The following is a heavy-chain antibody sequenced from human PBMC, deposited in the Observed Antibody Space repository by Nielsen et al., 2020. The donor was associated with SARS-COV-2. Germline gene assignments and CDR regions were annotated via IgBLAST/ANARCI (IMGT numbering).Heavy chain of an antibody. D-gene: IGHD6-19*01. Sequence: GESLKISCKGSGSSFTSYWISWVRQMPGKGLEWMGRIDPSDSYTNYSPSFQGHVTISADKSISTAYLQWSSLKASDTAMYYCASIAVAGIYDAFDIWGQGTMVTVSS. CDR1: GSSFTSYW. CDR3: ASIAVAGIYDAFDI. V-gene: IGHV5-10-1*01. J-gene: IGHJ3*02. CDR2: IDPSDSYT.